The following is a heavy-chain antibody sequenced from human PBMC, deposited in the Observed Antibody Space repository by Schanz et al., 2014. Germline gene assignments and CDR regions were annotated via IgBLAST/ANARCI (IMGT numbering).Heavy chain of an antibody. J-gene: IGHJ4*02. CDR2: IKQDGSEK. V-gene: IGHV3-7*01. D-gene: IGHD5-18*01. CDR3: AKDRGDGYSNGIFQY. Sequence: EVQLVESGGGLVQPGGSLRLSCAASGFIFSNSWMSWVRQAPGKGLEWVANIKQDGSEKYYVDSVKGRFTISRDNAKNSLYLQMNSLTAEDTAVYFCAKDRGDGYSNGIFQYWGLGTLVTVSS. CDR1: GFIFSNSW.